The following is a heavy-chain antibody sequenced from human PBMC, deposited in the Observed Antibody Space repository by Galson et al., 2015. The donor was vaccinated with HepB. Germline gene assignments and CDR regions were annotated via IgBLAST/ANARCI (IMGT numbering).Heavy chain of an antibody. D-gene: IGHD2/OR15-2a*01. Sequence: SLRLSCAAFGFTFGSYAMHWVRQAPGKGLEWVAVISYHGSEYYYADAVRGRFIISRDNSKNTLYLQVNSLRPEDTAVYYCAKVFMLAPSTPENFFDPWGQGTLVTVSS. CDR1: GFTFGSYA. J-gene: IGHJ5*02. CDR2: ISYHGSEY. V-gene: IGHV3-30*04. CDR3: AKVFMLAPSTPENFFDP.